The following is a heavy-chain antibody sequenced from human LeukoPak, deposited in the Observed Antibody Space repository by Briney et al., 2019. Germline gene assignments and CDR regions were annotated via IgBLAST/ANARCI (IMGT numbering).Heavy chain of an antibody. CDR2: ISRSGSTK. Sequence: GGSLRLSCAASGFTFSDYNMRWIRQAPGKGLEWVSSISRSGSTKYYADSVKGRFTISRDNSKNTLYLQMNSLRAEDTAVYYCAKENTMVRGVSECWGQGTLVAVSS. CDR3: AKENTMVRGVSEC. CDR1: GFTFSDYN. J-gene: IGHJ4*02. V-gene: IGHV3-11*01. D-gene: IGHD3-10*01.